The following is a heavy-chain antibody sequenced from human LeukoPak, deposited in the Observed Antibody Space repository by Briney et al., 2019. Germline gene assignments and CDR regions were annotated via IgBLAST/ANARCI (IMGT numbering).Heavy chain of an antibody. Sequence: SETLSLTCTVSGGSIGSGDYYWSWIRQPPGKGLEWIGYIYYSGSTYYNPSLKSRVTISVDTSKNQFSLKLSSVTAADTAVYYCAREAEQQLVSYRDDYYYMDVWGKGTTVTVSS. V-gene: IGHV4-30-4*08. J-gene: IGHJ6*03. CDR3: AREAEQQLVSYRDDYYYMDV. D-gene: IGHD6-13*01. CDR1: GGSIGSGDYY. CDR2: IYYSGST.